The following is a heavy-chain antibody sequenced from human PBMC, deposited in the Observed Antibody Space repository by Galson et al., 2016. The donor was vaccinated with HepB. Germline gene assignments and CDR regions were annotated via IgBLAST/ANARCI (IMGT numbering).Heavy chain of an antibody. D-gene: IGHD1-26*01. Sequence: SLRLSCAASGFTFSDYAMNWVRQAPGKGLEWVAVIWYDGSSKYYIDSVKGRFTISRDNSKNTLYLQMNSLRAEDTAVYYCAKEVGTVHPSNWFDPWGQGTLVTVPS. CDR3: AKEVGTVHPSNWFDP. CDR2: IWYDGSSK. J-gene: IGHJ5*02. V-gene: IGHV3-33*06. CDR1: GFTFSDYA.